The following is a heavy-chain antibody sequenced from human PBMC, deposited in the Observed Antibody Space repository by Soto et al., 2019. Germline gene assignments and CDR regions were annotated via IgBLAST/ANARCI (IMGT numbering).Heavy chain of an antibody. Sequence: RASVKVSCKASGYTFTSYAMHWVRQAPGQRLEWMGWINAGNGNTKYSQKFQGRVTITRDTSASTAYMELSSLRSEDTAVYYCARDIAAAGTPYYYYGMDVRGQGTTVTVSS. V-gene: IGHV1-3*01. CDR3: ARDIAAAGTPYYYYGMDV. D-gene: IGHD6-13*01. CDR1: GYTFTSYA. J-gene: IGHJ6*02. CDR2: INAGNGNT.